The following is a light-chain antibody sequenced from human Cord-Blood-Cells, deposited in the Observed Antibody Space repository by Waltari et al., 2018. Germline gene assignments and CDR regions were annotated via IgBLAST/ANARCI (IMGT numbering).Light chain of an antibody. CDR1: SSDVGGYNY. CDR2: DVI. CDR3: SSYTSSSTRV. Sequence: QSALTQPASVSGSPGQSITISCTGTSSDVGGYNYLSWYQQHPSKAPKLMIYDVINRPSGVSNRFSGSKSGNTASLTISGLQAEDEADYYCSSYTSSSTRVFGGGTKLTVL. V-gene: IGLV2-14*01. J-gene: IGLJ3*02.